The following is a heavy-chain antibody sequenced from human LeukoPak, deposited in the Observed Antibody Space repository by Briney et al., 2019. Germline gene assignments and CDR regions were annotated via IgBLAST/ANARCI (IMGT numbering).Heavy chain of an antibody. J-gene: IGHJ4*02. CDR1: GYTFTSYY. Sequence: ASVKVSCKASGYTFTSYYMHWVRQAPGQGLEWMGIINPSGGSTSYAQKFQGRVTMTRDTSTSTVYMELSSLRSEDTAVYYCASTGRRWYSSGWYGALDYWGQGTLVTVSS. V-gene: IGHV1-46*01. CDR3: ASTGRRWYSSGWYGALDY. D-gene: IGHD6-19*01. CDR2: INPSGGST.